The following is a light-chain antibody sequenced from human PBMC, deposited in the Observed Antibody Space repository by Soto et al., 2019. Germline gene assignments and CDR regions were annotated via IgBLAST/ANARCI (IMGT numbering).Light chain of an antibody. CDR3: SSYTSRHTPG. CDR2: EVS. J-gene: IGLJ2*01. V-gene: IGLV2-14*01. Sequence: QSALTQPASVSGSPGQSITISCTGTSSDVGGYAYVSWYQQYPDKDPKLVISEVSNRPSGVSHRFSGSRSGNTASLTISGLQAEDEADYYCSSYTSRHTPGFGGGTKLTVL. CDR1: SSDVGGYAY.